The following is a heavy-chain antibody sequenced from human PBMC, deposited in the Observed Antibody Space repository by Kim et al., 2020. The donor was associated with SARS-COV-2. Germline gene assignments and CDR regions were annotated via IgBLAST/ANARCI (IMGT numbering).Heavy chain of an antibody. V-gene: IGHV4-59*09. J-gene: IGHJ5*02. D-gene: IGHD4-17*01. Sequence: YNPTPKSRGPLSVDASKNQLSLKLSSVTAADTAVYYCARGSTTPLNWFDPWGQGTLVTVSS. CDR3: ARGSTTPLNWFDP.